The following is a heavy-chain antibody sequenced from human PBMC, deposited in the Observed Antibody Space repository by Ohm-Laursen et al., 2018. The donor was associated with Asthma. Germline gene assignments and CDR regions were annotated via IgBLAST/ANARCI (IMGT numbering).Heavy chain of an antibody. CDR2: GGSYYDGGLK. D-gene: IGHD3-3*01. J-gene: IGHJ4*02. Sequence: SFRLSCAASGFTFRSYAMHWVRQAPGKGLGWVAVGGSYYDGGLKYYADSVNGRFTVSRDDSKNTLYLQMNSLRPDDTAVYYCARDVMEWYLPAFDFWGQGTLVTVSS. CDR1: GFTFRSYA. V-gene: IGHV3-30-3*01. CDR3: ARDVMEWYLPAFDF.